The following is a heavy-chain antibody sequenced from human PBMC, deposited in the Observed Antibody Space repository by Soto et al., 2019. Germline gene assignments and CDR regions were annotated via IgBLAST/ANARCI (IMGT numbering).Heavy chain of an antibody. CDR1: GFTFSSYG. Sequence: PGGSLRLSCAASGFTFSSYGMHWVRQAPGKGLEWVAVIWYDGSNKYYADSVKGRSTISRDNSKNTLYLQMNSLRAEDTAVYYSARAVPGDAGDGAFDIWGQGTMVTVSS. CDR3: ARAVPGDAGDGAFDI. D-gene: IGHD7-27*01. V-gene: IGHV3-33*01. J-gene: IGHJ3*02. CDR2: IWYDGSNK.